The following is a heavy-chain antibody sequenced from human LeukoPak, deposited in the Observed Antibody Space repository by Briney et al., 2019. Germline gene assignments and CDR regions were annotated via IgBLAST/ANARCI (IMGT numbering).Heavy chain of an antibody. CDR3: ARGHQLPGANWFDP. CDR1: GFTFKSYG. V-gene: IGHV3-13*01. Sequence: GGSLRLSCAASGFTFKSYGMHWVRQATGKGLEWVSAIGTAGDTYYPGSVKGRFTISRENAKNSLYLQMSSLRAEDTAVYYCARGHQLPGANWFDPWGQGTLVTVSS. J-gene: IGHJ5*02. D-gene: IGHD2-2*01. CDR2: IGTAGDT.